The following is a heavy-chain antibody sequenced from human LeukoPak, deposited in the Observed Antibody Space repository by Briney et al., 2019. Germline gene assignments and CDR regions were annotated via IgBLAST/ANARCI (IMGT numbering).Heavy chain of an antibody. V-gene: IGHV4-59*01. CDR1: GGSISYYY. CDR2: INKSGST. D-gene: IGHD4-23*01. J-gene: IGHJ4*02. Sequence: SETLSLTCIVSGGSISYYYWSWIRQSPGKGLEWIGYINKSGSTNYYPSLKSRVTISVDTSKNQFSLKLRPVTAADTAVYYCARGPVIPGNVEYFDYWGQGTLVTVSS. CDR3: ARGPVIPGNVEYFDY.